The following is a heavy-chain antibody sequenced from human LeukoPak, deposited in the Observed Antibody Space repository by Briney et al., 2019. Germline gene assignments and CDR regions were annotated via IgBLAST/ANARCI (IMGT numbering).Heavy chain of an antibody. CDR1: GFSFSDAW. CDR2: FKSKTDGGAT. CDR3: TTEYSGSFSN. Sequence: GGSLRLSCAVSGFSFSDAWMNWVRQVPGKGLEWIGLFKSKTDGGATDYAAPVKGRFTMSRDDSKNTLYLQMNSLKTEDTAMYYCTTEYSGSFSNWGQGILVTVSS. J-gene: IGHJ4*02. V-gene: IGHV3-15*01. D-gene: IGHD1-26*01.